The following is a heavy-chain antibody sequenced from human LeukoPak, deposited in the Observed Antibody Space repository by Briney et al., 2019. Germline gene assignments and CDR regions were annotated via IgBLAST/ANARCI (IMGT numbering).Heavy chain of an antibody. V-gene: IGHV3-30-3*01. CDR3: ARASYQFNYFDY. J-gene: IGHJ4*02. CDR1: GFTFSSYA. Sequence: GGSLRLSCAASGFTFSSYAMHWVRQAPGKGLEWVAVISYDGSNKYYADSVKGRFTISRDNSKNTLYLQMNSLRAEDTAVYYCARASYQFNYFDYWGQGTPVTVSS. D-gene: IGHD2-2*01. CDR2: ISYDGSNK.